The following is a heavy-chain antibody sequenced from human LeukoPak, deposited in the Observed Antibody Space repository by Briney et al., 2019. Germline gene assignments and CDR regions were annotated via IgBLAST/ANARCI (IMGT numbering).Heavy chain of an antibody. CDR2: IRTKIEGETR. J-gene: IGHJ6*02. Sequence: PGGSLRLSCATSGFTFSNAWMNWVRQVPGKGLEWVGRIRTKIEGETRDYPAPVKGRFIISRDDSKTTLYLQMNGLKTEDSAVYYCTTERNWELLRPYGLDIWGQGTTVIVSS. D-gene: IGHD1-26*01. V-gene: IGHV3-15*07. CDR1: GFTFSNAW. CDR3: TTERNWELLRPYGLDI.